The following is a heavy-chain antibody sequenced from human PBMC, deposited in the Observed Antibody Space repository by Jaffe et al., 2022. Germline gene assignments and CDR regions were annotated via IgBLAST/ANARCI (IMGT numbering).Heavy chain of an antibody. CDR3: ARRGGRVWGSYRPLGFDY. V-gene: IGHV4-34*01. CDR2: INHSGST. Sequence: QVQLQQWGAGLLKPSETLSLTCAVYGGSFSGYYWSWIRQPPGKGLEWIGEINHSGSTNYNPSLKSRVTISVDTSKNQFSLKLSSVTAADTAVYYCARRGGRVWGSYRPLGFDYWGQGTLVTVSS. CDR1: GGSFSGYY. D-gene: IGHD3-16*02. J-gene: IGHJ4*02.